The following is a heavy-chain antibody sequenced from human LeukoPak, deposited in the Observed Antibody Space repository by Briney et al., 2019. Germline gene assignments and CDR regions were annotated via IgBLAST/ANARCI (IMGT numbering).Heavy chain of an antibody. J-gene: IGHJ3*02. D-gene: IGHD3-22*01. CDR1: GGTFSSYA. V-gene: IGHV1-69*05. CDR3: ARHTRHYYDSSGDAFDI. CDR2: IIPIFGTA. Sequence: SVKVSCKASGGTFSSYAISWVGQAPGQGLEWRGGIIPIFGTANYAQKFQGRVTITTDESTSTAYMELSSLRSEDTAVYYCARHTRHYYDSSGDAFDIWGQGTMVTVSS.